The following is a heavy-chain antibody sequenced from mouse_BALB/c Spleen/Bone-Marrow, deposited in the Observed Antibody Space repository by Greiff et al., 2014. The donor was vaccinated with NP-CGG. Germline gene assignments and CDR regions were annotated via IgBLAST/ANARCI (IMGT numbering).Heavy chain of an antibody. D-gene: IGHD2-1*01. Sequence: VQLQQSGGGLVQPGGSLRLSCATSGFTFSDFYMEWVRQPPGKRLEWIAASRNKVNDYTTEYSASVKGRFIVSRDTSQSILYLQMNALRAEDTAIYYCARAVYGNFDYWGQGTTLTVSS. CDR2: SRNKVNDYTT. V-gene: IGHV7-1*02. J-gene: IGHJ2*01. CDR3: ARAVYGNFDY. CDR1: GFTFSDFY.